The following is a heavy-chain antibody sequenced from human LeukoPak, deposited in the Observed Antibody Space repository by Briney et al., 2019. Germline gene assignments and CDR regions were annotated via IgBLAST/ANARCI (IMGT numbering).Heavy chain of an antibody. CDR3: ARDTGPYSSSWDYFDY. J-gene: IGHJ4*02. Sequence: PGRSLRLSCAASEFTFSSYAMHWVRQAPGKGLEWVAVISYDGSNKYYADSVKGRFTISRDNSKNTLYLQMNSLRAEDTAVYYCARDTGPYSSSWDYFDYWGQGTLVTVSS. CDR1: EFTFSSYA. CDR2: ISYDGSNK. D-gene: IGHD6-13*01. V-gene: IGHV3-30*01.